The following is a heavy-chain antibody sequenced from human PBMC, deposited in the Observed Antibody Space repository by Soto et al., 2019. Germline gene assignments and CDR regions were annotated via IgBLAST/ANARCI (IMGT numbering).Heavy chain of an antibody. Sequence: PGGSLRLSCTASGFTFSSSAMSWVRHVPGQGLEWVASISENGGSRGGTYYADSVKGRFTVPRDNSKNTLYLQVDSLREADTALYYCASAKAVVIAALGIWGQGTMVTVSS. J-gene: IGHJ3*02. V-gene: IGHV3-23*01. CDR1: GFTFSSSA. CDR3: ASAKAVVIAALGI. D-gene: IGHD2-21*01. CDR2: ISENGGSRGGT.